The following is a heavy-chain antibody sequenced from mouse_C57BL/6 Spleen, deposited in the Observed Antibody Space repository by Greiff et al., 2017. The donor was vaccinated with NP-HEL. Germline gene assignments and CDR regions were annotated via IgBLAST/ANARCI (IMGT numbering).Heavy chain of an antibody. CDR3: AHITTVVERNAMDY. V-gene: IGHV1-39*01. Sequence: EVKLMESGPELVKPGASVKISCKASGYSFTDYNMNWVKQSNGKSLEWIGVINPNYGTTSYNQKFKGKATLTVDQSSSTAYMQLNSLTSEDSAVYYCAHITTVVERNAMDYWGQGTSVTVSS. CDR2: INPNYGTT. CDR1: GYSFTDYN. D-gene: IGHD1-1*01. J-gene: IGHJ4*01.